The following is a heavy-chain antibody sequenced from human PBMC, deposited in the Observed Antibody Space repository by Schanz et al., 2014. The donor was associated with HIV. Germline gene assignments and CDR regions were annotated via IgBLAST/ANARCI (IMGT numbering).Heavy chain of an antibody. Sequence: EVQLVESGGGLVKPGGSLRLSCAASGFTFSNAWMNWVRQAPGKGLEWVGRIKSKTDGGTTDYAAPVKGRFTISRDDAKNSLYLQMNSLNTEDTALYYCTTVRSGWFLGGFDIWGQGTMVTVSS. D-gene: IGHD6-19*01. J-gene: IGHJ3*02. CDR1: GFTFSNAW. CDR3: TTVRSGWFLGGFDI. V-gene: IGHV3-15*01. CDR2: IKSKTDGGTT.